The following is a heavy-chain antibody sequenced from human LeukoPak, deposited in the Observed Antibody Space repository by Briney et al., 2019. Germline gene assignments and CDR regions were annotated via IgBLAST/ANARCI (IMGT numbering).Heavy chain of an antibody. Sequence: PSETLSLTCAVYGGSFSGYYWSWIRRPPGKGLEWTGETNHSGSTNYNPSLKSRVTISVDTSKNQFSLKLSSVTAADTAVYYCARRAPPYYYDSSGSSPYFDYWGQGTLVTVSS. J-gene: IGHJ4*02. CDR1: GGSFSGYY. D-gene: IGHD3-22*01. CDR3: ARRAPPYYYDSSGSSPYFDY. V-gene: IGHV4-34*01. CDR2: TNHSGST.